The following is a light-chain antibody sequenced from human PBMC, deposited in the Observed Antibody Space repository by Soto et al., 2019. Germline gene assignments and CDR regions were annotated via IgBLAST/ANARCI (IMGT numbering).Light chain of an antibody. CDR3: QQSYRIPRT. J-gene: IGKJ2*01. V-gene: IGKV1-39*01. CDR1: QSISNY. Sequence: DIQMTQSPSSLSASVGDSVTIICRASQSISNYLNWYQQKPGKAPKLLIYAASSFQSGIPSRFSGSGSGTDFTLTISSLQPEDFSTYYCQQSYRIPRTFGQGTKLEIK. CDR2: AAS.